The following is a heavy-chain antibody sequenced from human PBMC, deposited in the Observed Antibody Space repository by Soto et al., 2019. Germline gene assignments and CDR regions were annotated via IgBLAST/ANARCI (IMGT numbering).Heavy chain of an antibody. CDR2: ISDYGRI. CDR1: GFTFRNYW. V-gene: IGHV3-74*01. CDR3: ARGGVEPFDY. D-gene: IGHD3-10*01. Sequence: EVQLVESGGGLVQPGGSLRLSCAASGFTFRNYWMHWVRQAPGKGLVWVSRISDYGRINYADSVKGRFTISRDDAKSELYLQMNILRAEDTAVYYCARGGVEPFDYWGQGALVTVSS. J-gene: IGHJ4*02.